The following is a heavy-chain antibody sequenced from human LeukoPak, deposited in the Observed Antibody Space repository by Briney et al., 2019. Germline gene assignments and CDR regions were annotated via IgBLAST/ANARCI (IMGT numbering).Heavy chain of an antibody. CDR2: IHYIGST. J-gene: IGHJ4*02. V-gene: IGHV4-59*12. D-gene: IGHD3-3*01. CDR1: GGSISNYY. Sequence: SETLSLTCIVSGGSISNYYWNWIRQSPRKGLEWIGFIHYIGSTNYNPSLKSRVTMSMDTSKNQFSLKLTSVTAADTAVYYCGSRRTAMFGVIKGPIDYWGQGTLVTVPS. CDR3: GSRRTAMFGVIKGPIDY.